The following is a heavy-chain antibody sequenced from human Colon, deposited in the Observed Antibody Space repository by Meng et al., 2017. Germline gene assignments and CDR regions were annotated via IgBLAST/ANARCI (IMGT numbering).Heavy chain of an antibody. CDR2: MNPNNGNT. CDR1: GYPFTSSD. CDR3: ARTAMLDS. J-gene: IGHJ5*01. D-gene: IGHD2-2*01. Sequence: QVQLLQSGAEVRQPGVSVKVTCKAFGYPFTSSDINWVRQATGRGLEWLGWMNPNNGNTGSAQKFQGRVSMTRDTSIGTAYMELSGLTSEDTAVYYCARTAMLDSWGQGTLVTVSS. V-gene: IGHV1-8*01.